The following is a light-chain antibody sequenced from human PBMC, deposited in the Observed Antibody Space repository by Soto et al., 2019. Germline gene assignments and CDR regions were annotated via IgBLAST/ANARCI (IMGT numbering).Light chain of an antibody. CDR3: QQYDRYPLT. CDR2: KAS. V-gene: IGKV1-5*03. J-gene: IGKJ4*01. CDR1: QSISSW. Sequence: DIQMSQSPSTLSASVGDRVTITCRASQSISSWLAWYQQKPGKAPNLLIYKASSLESGVPSRFSGSGSGTEFTLTVSSLQPDDFATYYCQQYDRYPLTFGGGTKV.